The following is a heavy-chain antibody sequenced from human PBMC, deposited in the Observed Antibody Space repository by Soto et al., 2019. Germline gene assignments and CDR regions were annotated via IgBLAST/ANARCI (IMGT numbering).Heavy chain of an antibody. CDR3: ARDSGAEAFYP. Sequence: PGGSLRLSCAASGFTFSSYSMNWVCQAPGKGLGWVSSISSSSSYIYYADSVKGRFTISRDNAKNSLYLQMNSLRAEDTAVYYCARDSGAEAFYPWGQGTLVTVSS. CDR1: GFTFSSYS. J-gene: IGHJ5*02. D-gene: IGHD3-10*01. CDR2: ISSSSSYI. V-gene: IGHV3-21*01.